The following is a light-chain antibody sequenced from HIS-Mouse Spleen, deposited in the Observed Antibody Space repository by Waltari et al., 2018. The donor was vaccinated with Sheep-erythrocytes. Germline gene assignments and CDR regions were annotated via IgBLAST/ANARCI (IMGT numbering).Light chain of an antibody. CDR1: SSDVGGYNL. V-gene: IGLV2-23*01. CDR2: EGS. CDR3: CSYAGSSTPWV. Sequence: QSALTQPASVSGSPGQSITISCTGTSSDVGGYNLVSWYQHHPGKPPKLMIYEGSKRPSGVSNRFSGSKSGNTASLTISGLQAEDEADYYCCSYAGSSTPWVFGGGTKLTVL. J-gene: IGLJ3*02.